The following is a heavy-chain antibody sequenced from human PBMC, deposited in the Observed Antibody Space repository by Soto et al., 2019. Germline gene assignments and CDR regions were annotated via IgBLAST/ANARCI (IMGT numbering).Heavy chain of an antibody. V-gene: IGHV1-69*01. CDR1: GGTFSSYA. J-gene: IGHJ5*02. CDR2: IIPIFDTA. D-gene: IGHD3-10*01. Sequence: QVQLVQSGAEVKRPGSSVKVSCKTSGGTFSSYAISWVRQAPGQGLEWMGGIIPIFDTANYAQKFQGRVTITADESTSTAYMELSSLRSEDTAVYYCARDLGMVRGVIHLLGWFDPWGQGTLVTVSS. CDR3: ARDLGMVRGVIHLLGWFDP.